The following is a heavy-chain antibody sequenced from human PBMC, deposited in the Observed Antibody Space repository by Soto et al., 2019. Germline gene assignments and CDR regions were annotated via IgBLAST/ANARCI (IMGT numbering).Heavy chain of an antibody. D-gene: IGHD6-19*01. J-gene: IGHJ4*02. CDR1: GGTFSSYA. V-gene: IGHV1-69*06. Sequence: SVKVSCKASGGTFSSYAISWVRQAPGQGLEWMGGIIPIFGTANYAQKFQGRVTITADKSTSTAYMELSSLRSEDTAVYYCARSGIAYSSGWYDVDYWGQGTLVTVSS. CDR2: IIPIFGTA. CDR3: ARSGIAYSSGWYDVDY.